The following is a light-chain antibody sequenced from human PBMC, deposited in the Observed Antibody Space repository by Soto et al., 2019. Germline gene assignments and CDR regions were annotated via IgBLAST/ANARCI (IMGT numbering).Light chain of an antibody. CDR2: DAS. Sequence: DIQMTQSPSTLSASVGDRVTITCRASQSISSWLAWYQQKPGKAPKLLIYDASSLESGVPSRFSGSGSGTEFTLTLSSLQPDDFATYYCQQYNSYSPLTFGGGTKVDI. J-gene: IGKJ4*01. CDR1: QSISSW. V-gene: IGKV1-5*01. CDR3: QQYNSYSPLT.